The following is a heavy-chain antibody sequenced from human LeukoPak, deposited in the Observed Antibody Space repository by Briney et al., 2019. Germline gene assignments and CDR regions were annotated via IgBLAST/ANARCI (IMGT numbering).Heavy chain of an antibody. CDR2: IRSKAYGGTT. J-gene: IGHJ4*02. Sequence: GGSLRFSCTASGCTFGDYAMRWVRQAPGEGLEWVGFIRSKAYGGTTEYAASVKGRFTISRDDSKSIAYLQMNSLKTEDTAVYYCTRDPPYSSGRGYFDYWGQGTLVTVSS. CDR3: TRDPPYSSGRGYFDY. V-gene: IGHV3-49*04. D-gene: IGHD6-19*01. CDR1: GCTFGDYA.